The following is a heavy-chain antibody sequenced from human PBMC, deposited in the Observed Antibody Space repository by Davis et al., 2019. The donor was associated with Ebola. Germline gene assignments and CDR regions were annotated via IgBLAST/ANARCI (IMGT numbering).Heavy chain of an antibody. V-gene: IGHV4-59*12. CDR1: GGSISSYY. D-gene: IGHD1-26*01. J-gene: IGHJ4*02. CDR2: IYYRGST. Sequence: GSLRLSCTVSGGSISSYYWSWIRQPPGKGLEWIGYIYYRGSTNYNPSLKSRVTISVDTSKNQFSLKLSSVTAADTAVYYCARADSIVGAMDYWGQGTLVTVSS. CDR3: ARADSIVGAMDY.